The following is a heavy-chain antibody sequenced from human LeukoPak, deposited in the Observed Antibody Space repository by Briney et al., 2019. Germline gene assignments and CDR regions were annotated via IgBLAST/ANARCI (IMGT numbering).Heavy chain of an antibody. CDR3: ARADSSSANYYYYYYMDV. D-gene: IGHD6-6*01. J-gene: IGHJ6*03. V-gene: IGHV5-51*01. CDR2: IYPGDSDT. CDR1: GYSFTSYW. Sequence: GESLKISCEGSGYSFTSYWISWVRQMPGKGLEWMGIIYPGDSDTRYSPSFQGQVTISADKSISTAYLQWSSLKASDTAMYYCARADSSSANYYYYYYMDVWGKGTTVTVSS.